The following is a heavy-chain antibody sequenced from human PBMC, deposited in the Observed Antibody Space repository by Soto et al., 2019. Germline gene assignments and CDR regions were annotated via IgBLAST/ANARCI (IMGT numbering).Heavy chain of an antibody. CDR1: GGSISSGDYY. V-gene: IGHV4-30-4*01. J-gene: IGHJ4*02. CDR3: ASFGTQYCSGGSCYSSRFFAY. D-gene: IGHD2-15*01. CDR2: IYYSGST. Sequence: SETLSLTCTVSGGSISSGDYYWSWIRQPPGKGLEWIGYIYYSGSTYYNPSLKSRVTISVDTSKNQFSLKLSSVTAADTAVYYCASFGTQYCSGGSCYSSRFFAYWGQGTLVTVSS.